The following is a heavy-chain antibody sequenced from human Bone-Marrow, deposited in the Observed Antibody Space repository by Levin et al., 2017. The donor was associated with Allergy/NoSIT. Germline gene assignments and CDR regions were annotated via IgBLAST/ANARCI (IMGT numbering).Heavy chain of an antibody. Sequence: SETLSLTCSVSGVSLTGYYWAWNRQSPERGLEWIGHIFHNGTTNYNSSLKSRVTISVDVSKNQFSLKLTSVTATDTAIYYCARGGMATRYWGQGTRVTVSS. D-gene: IGHD5-24*01. CDR2: IFHNGTT. V-gene: IGHV4-59*01. CDR1: GVSLTGYY. J-gene: IGHJ4*02. CDR3: ARGGMATRY.